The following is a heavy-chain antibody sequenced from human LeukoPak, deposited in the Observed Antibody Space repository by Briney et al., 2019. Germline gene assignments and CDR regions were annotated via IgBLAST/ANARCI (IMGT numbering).Heavy chain of an antibody. V-gene: IGHV3-23*01. CDR3: ANWGGYSGYEIFDY. J-gene: IGHJ4*02. CDR1: GFSFSDYA. Sequence: GSLRLSCAASGFSFSDYAMSWVRQAPGKGLEWVSANSGSGGSTYYADSVKGRFTISRDNSKDTLYLQMNSLRAEDTAVYYCANWGGYSGYEIFDYWGQGTLVTVSS. D-gene: IGHD5-12*01. CDR2: NSGSGGST.